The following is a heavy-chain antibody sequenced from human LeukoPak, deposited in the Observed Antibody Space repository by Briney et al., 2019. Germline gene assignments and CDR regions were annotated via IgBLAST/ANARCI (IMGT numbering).Heavy chain of an antibody. Sequence: GGSLRLSCAASGFTFSSYWMHWVRQAPGKGLVRVSRINSDGSSTSYADSVKGRFTISRDNAKNTLYLHMNRLRAEDTAVYYCAKDPNRYDSSIYYCAYWGQGTLVTVSS. D-gene: IGHD3-22*01. CDR3: AKDPNRYDSSIYYCAY. V-gene: IGHV3-74*01. CDR1: GFTFSSYW. CDR2: INSDGSST. J-gene: IGHJ4*02.